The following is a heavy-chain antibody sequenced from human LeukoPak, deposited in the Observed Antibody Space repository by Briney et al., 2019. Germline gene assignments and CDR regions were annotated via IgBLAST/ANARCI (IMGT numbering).Heavy chain of an antibody. J-gene: IGHJ3*02. V-gene: IGHV1-46*01. CDR3: ARDIAPSNRGAFDI. D-gene: IGHD2/OR15-2a*01. CDR2: INPSGGST. Sequence: ASVKVSCKASGYTFTSYYMHWVRQAPGQGLEWMGIINPSGGSTNYAQKFQGRVTITADESTSTAYMELSSLRSEDTAVYYCARDIAPSNRGAFDIWGQGTMVTVSS. CDR1: GYTFTSYY.